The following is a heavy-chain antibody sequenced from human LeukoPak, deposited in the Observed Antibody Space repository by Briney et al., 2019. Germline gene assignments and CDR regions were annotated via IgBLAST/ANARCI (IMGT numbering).Heavy chain of an antibody. CDR2: ISNNGGYT. CDR1: GFTFSTYA. V-gene: IGHV3-23*01. Sequence: LSGGSLRLSCVASGFTFSTYAMHWVRQAPGKGLEWVSAISNNGGYTYYADSVQGRFTISRDNSKSTLCLQMNSLRAEDTAVYYCAKQLGYCSDGSCYFPYWGQGTLVTVSS. J-gene: IGHJ4*02. D-gene: IGHD2-15*01. CDR3: AKQLGYCSDGSCYFPY.